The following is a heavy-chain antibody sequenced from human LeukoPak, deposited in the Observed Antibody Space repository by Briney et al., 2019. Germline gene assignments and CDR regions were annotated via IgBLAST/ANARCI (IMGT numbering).Heavy chain of an antibody. Sequence: SETLPLTCTVSGGSISSYYWSWIRQPPGKGLEWIGYIYYSGSTNYNPSLKSRVTISVDTSKNQFSLKLSSVTAADTAVYYCARSHYDFWSGYFDYWGQGTLVTVSS. J-gene: IGHJ4*02. CDR3: ARSHYDFWSGYFDY. CDR1: GGSISSYY. D-gene: IGHD3-3*01. V-gene: IGHV4-59*01. CDR2: IYYSGST.